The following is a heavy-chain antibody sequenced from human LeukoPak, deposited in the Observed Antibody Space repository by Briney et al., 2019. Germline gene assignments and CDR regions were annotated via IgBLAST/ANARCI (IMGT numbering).Heavy chain of an antibody. J-gene: IGHJ4*02. CDR3: ARVRGSYSADY. V-gene: IGHV3-11*01. D-gene: IGHD5-12*01. CDR1: GLNFSDYY. Sequence: GGSLRLSCAASGLNFSDYYMSWIRQAPGKGLEWVSYISSRSGSTMIYADSVKGRFTISRDNAENSLYLQMNSLRAEDTALYYCARVRGSYSADYWGQGTLVTVSS. CDR2: ISSRSGSTM.